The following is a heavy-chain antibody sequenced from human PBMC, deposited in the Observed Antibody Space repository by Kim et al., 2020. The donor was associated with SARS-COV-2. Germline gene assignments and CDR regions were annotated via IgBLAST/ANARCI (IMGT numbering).Heavy chain of an antibody. CDR1: GFTFSSYS. CDR3: AKPSAPSHCILEYYFDY. D-gene: IGHD2-21*01. V-gene: IGHV3-33*06. J-gene: IGHJ4*02. CDR2: IWYDGSNK. Sequence: GGSLRLSCAASGFTFSSYSMHWVRQAPGKGLEWVAVIWYDGSNKYYADSVKGRFTISRDNSKKTLYLQMNSLRAEDTAVYYCAKPSAPSHCILEYYFDYWVQATLVTVSS.